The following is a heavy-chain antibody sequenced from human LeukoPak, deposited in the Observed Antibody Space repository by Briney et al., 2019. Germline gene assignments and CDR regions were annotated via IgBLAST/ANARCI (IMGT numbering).Heavy chain of an antibody. D-gene: IGHD6-19*01. Sequence: GGSLRLSCAASGFALSSFAMGWVRQSPGKGLEWLSTINGGGNTTFYADSVKGRFTISRDNSKNTLYLHMDSLRPDDTAIYYCTKKLHGAVAVAASYYFYMDVWGRGTAVTVSS. CDR3: TKKLHGAVAVAASYYFYMDV. CDR2: INGGGNTT. J-gene: IGHJ6*03. V-gene: IGHV3-23*01. CDR1: GFALSSFA.